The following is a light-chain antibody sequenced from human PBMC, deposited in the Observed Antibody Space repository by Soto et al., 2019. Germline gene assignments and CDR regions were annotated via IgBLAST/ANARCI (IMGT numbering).Light chain of an antibody. CDR3: SSYTSSSDYV. CDR2: DVS. J-gene: IGLJ1*01. CDR1: SSDVGGYNY. Sequence: QSALTQPASVSGSPGQSITISCTGTSSDVGGYNYVSWYQQHPGKAPKLMIYDVSNRPSGVSNRFSGSKSGNTASLTISGLQAVDEADYYCSSYTSSSDYVFGTGTKLTVL. V-gene: IGLV2-14*01.